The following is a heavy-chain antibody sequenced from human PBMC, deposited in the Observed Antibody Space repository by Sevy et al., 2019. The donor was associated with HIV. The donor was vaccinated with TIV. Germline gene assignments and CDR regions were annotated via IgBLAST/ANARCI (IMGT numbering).Heavy chain of an antibody. CDR2: IWNDGSNK. V-gene: IGHV3-33*01. D-gene: IGHD2-21*02. CDR1: GFTFSNYG. Sequence: GESLKISCAASGFTFSNYGMHWVRQAPGKGLGWEAVIWNDGSNKDYADSVKDRFTNSIDNSKNTMYLQMNSLGVEDTDVSFCERGGDLNDRNAKGDFDYWGQGTLVTVSS. J-gene: IGHJ4*02. CDR3: ERGGDLNDRNAKGDFDY.